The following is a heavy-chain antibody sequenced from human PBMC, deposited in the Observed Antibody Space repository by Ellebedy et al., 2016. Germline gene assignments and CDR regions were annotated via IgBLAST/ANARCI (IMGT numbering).Heavy chain of an antibody. CDR1: GFTFSNAW. CDR3: TTVYRYNYDSV. Sequence: GESLKISCAASGFTFSNAWMNWVRQAPGEGLEWVGRIKSKTDGGAADYAAPVKGRFTISRDDSKNTPYLQMNSLKTEDTAVYFCTTVYRYNYDSVWGQGTLVTVSS. D-gene: IGHD5-18*01. V-gene: IGHV3-15*01. CDR2: IKSKTDGGAA. J-gene: IGHJ4*02.